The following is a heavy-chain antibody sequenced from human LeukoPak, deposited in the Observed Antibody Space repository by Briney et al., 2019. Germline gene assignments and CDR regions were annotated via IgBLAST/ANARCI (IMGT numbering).Heavy chain of an antibody. CDR3: ARGGPLLAGYCSSTSCYDDAFDI. CDR1: GYTFTGYY. CDR2: INPNSGGT. D-gene: IGHD2-2*03. V-gene: IGHV1-2*02. J-gene: IGHJ3*02. Sequence: ASVKVSCKASGYTFTGYYMHWVRQAPGQGLEWMGWINPNSGGTNYAQKFQGRVTMTRDTSISTAYMELSRLRSDDTAVYYCARGGPLLAGYCSSTSCYDDAFDIWGQGTMVTVS.